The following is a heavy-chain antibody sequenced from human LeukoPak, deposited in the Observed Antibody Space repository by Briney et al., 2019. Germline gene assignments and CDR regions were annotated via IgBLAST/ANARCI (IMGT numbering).Heavy chain of an antibody. D-gene: IGHD1-14*01. Sequence: GGSLRLSCSASGFTFSSYAMHWVRQAPGKGLEYVSAISSNGGSTYYADSVKGRFTISRDNSKNTLYLQMSSLRAEDTAVYYCVKPQPGGGFDYWGQGTLDTVSS. V-gene: IGHV3-64D*09. CDR1: GFTFSSYA. J-gene: IGHJ4*02. CDR3: VKPQPGGGFDY. CDR2: ISSNGGST.